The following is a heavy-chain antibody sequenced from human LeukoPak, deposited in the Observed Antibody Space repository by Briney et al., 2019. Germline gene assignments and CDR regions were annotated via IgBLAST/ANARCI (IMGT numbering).Heavy chain of an antibody. Sequence: ASVKVSCKASGGTFSSYAISWVRQAPGQGLEWMGGIIPIFGTVNYAQKFQGRVTITADESTSTAYMELSSLRSEDTAVYYCARAPVRLNWKRAFDIWGQGTMVTVSS. V-gene: IGHV1-69*13. CDR3: ARAPVRLNWKRAFDI. J-gene: IGHJ3*02. CDR1: GGTFSSYA. D-gene: IGHD1-1*01. CDR2: IIPIFGTV.